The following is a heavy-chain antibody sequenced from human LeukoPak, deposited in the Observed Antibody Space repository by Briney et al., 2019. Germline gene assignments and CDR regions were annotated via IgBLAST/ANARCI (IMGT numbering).Heavy chain of an antibody. J-gene: IGHJ4*02. Sequence: PGRSLRLSCAASGFIFSSYAMHWVRQAPGKGLEWVAVISYDGSNKYYADSVKGRFTISRDNSKNTLYLQMNSLRAEDTAVYYCARTGNPATGDYWGQGTLVTVSS. CDR1: GFIFSSYA. CDR3: ARTGNPATGDY. D-gene: IGHD1-1*01. CDR2: ISYDGSNK. V-gene: IGHV3-30*04.